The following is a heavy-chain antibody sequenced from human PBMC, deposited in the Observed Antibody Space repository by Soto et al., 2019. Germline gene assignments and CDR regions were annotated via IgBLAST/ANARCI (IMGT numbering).Heavy chain of an antibody. D-gene: IGHD3-22*01. CDR3: ANAVHSSGYYSFFDY. Sequence: QVQLVESGGGVVQPGRSLRLSCAASGFTFDKFGMHWVRQAPGKGLEWVAVMSFDGSNRYYADSVKGRFTITRDNSKNTAYLQMNSLTTEDTAVYYCANAVHSSGYYSFFDYWGQGTLVTVSS. V-gene: IGHV3-30*18. CDR2: MSFDGSNR. CDR1: GFTFDKFG. J-gene: IGHJ4*02.